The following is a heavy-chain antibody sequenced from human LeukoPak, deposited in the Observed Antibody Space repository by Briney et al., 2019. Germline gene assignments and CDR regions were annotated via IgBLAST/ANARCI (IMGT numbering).Heavy chain of an antibody. CDR3: AKHLGYTSSCPDY. J-gene: IGHJ4*02. D-gene: IGHD6-13*01. CDR2: ISGSGASK. Sequence: GGSLRLSCAASGFTFSSAGMSWVRQAPGKGLEWVSAISGSGASKYYADSVKGRFTISRDNSKITLYLQVSSLRVEDTALYYCAKHLGYTSSCPDYWGQGTLVTVSS. CDR1: GFTFSSAG. V-gene: IGHV3-23*01.